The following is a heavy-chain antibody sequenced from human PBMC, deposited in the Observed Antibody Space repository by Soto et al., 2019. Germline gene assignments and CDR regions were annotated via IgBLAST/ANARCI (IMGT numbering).Heavy chain of an antibody. Sequence: SVKVSCKASGGTFSSYAISWVRQAPGQGLEWMGGIIPIFGTANYAQKFQGRVTITADKSTSTAYMELSSLRSEDTAVYYCARDEETSPAMVTPDYYYGMDVWGQGTTVTVSS. CDR3: ARDEETSPAMVTPDYYYGMDV. V-gene: IGHV1-69*06. CDR1: GGTFSSYA. D-gene: IGHD5-18*01. CDR2: IIPIFGTA. J-gene: IGHJ6*02.